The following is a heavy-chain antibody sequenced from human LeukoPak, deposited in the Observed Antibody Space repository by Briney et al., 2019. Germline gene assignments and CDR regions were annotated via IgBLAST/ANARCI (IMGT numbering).Heavy chain of an antibody. J-gene: IGHJ2*01. Sequence: GGSLRLSCAASGFTVSSNHMSWVRQAPGQGLEWVSVIYIGGTIYYADSVKGRFTISRDNSKNMLFLQMNSLRAEDTAVYYCARSQGGTMSLRHFDLWGRGTLVTVSS. CDR2: IYIGGTI. CDR1: GFTVSSNH. V-gene: IGHV3-66*01. CDR3: ARSQGGTMSLRHFDL. D-gene: IGHD3-22*01.